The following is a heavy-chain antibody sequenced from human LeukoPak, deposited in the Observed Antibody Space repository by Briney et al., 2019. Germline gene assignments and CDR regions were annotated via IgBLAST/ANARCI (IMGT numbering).Heavy chain of an antibody. D-gene: IGHD3-22*01. CDR3: ARGRVIVVPRGDWFDP. J-gene: IGHJ5*02. Sequence: PGGSLRLSCAASGFTFSSYAMHWVRQAPGKGLEWVAVISYDGSNKYYADSVKGRFTISRDNSKNTLYLQMNSLRAEDTAVYYCARGRVIVVPRGDWFDPWGQGTLVTVSS. V-gene: IGHV3-30-3*01. CDR2: ISYDGSNK. CDR1: GFTFSSYA.